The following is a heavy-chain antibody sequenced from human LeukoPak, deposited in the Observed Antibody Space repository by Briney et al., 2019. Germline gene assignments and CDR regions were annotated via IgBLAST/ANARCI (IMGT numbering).Heavy chain of an antibody. CDR2: IYYSGST. CDR3: ARGGVAARKYYYMDV. J-gene: IGHJ6*03. V-gene: IGHV4-39*07. CDR1: GGSISSSNYY. D-gene: IGHD6-6*01. Sequence: PSETLSLTCTVSGGSISSSNYYWGWIRQPPGKGLEWIGSIYYSGSTYYNPSLKSRVTISVDTSKNQFSLKLSSVTAADTAVYYCARGGVAARKYYYMDVWGKGTTVTVSS.